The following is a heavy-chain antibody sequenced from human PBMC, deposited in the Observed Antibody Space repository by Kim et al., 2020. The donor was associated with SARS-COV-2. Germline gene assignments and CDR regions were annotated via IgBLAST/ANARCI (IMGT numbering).Heavy chain of an antibody. Sequence: SETLSLTCTVSGGSVSSGSYYWSWIRQPPGKGLEWIGYIYYSGSTNYNPSLKSRVTISVDTSKNQFSLKLSSVTAADTAVYYCARASTMIQLNWFDAWG. CDR2: IYYSGST. CDR3: ARASTMIQLNWFDA. CDR1: GGSVSSGSYY. D-gene: IGHD3-22*01. J-gene: IGHJ5*01. V-gene: IGHV4-61*01.